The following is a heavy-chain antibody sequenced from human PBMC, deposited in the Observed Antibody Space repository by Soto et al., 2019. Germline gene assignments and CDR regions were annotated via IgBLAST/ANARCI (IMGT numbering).Heavy chain of an antibody. J-gene: IGHJ6*02. CDR2: ICPGYSNI. V-gene: IGHV5-51*01. CDR1: GYIFTDHS. D-gene: IGHD2-21*02. CDR3: ARRHYCRGDCTINPDYDYGMDV. Sequence: EVQVVQSGAEVKEPGESLKISCKGSGYIFTDHSIVWVRQMAGKGLEWVGIICPGYSNIIYSPSVQGRATISADMSISTAYLQWSSLKASDTAIYYCARRHYCRGDCTINPDYDYGMDVWGQGTTVTVSS.